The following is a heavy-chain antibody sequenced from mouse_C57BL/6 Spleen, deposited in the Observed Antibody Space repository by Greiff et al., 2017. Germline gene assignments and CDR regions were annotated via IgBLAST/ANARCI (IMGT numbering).Heavy chain of an antibody. Sequence: EVQLVESEGGLVQPGSSMKFPCTATGFTFSAYYMAWVRQVPEKGLEWVANINYDGSSPYYLDSLKSRFIISRDNAKNILYLQMSNLKSEDTATYYCARGRTYAMDYWGQGTSVTVSS. J-gene: IGHJ4*01. CDR2: INYDGSSP. CDR3: ARGRTYAMDY. CDR1: GFTFSAYY. V-gene: IGHV5-16*01.